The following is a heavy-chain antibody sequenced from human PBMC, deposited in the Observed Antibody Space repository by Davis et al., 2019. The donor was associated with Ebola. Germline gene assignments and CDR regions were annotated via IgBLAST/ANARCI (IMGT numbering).Heavy chain of an antibody. CDR2: IYYSGST. V-gene: IGHV4-61*01. CDR3: ARQSSSSWGDY. Sequence: SETLSLTCTVSGGSVSSGSYYWSWIRQPPGKGLEWIGYIYYSGSTNYNPSLKSRVTISVDTSKNQFPLKLSSVTAADTAVYYCARQSSSSWGDYWGQGTLVTVSS. J-gene: IGHJ4*02. CDR1: GGSVSSGSYY. D-gene: IGHD6-6*01.